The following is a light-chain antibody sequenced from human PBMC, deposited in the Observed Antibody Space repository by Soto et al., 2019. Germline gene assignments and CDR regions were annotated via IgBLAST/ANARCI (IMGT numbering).Light chain of an antibody. CDR2: SNN. CDR1: RSNIGSNT. Sequence: QSVLTQSPSASGTPGQRVTISCSGSRSNIGSNTVNWYQHLPGTAPKLLMYSNNQRPSGVPDRFSGSKSGTSASLAISGLQSEDEADYYCAAWDDSLNGVVFGGGTKLTVL. CDR3: AAWDDSLNGVV. V-gene: IGLV1-44*01. J-gene: IGLJ2*01.